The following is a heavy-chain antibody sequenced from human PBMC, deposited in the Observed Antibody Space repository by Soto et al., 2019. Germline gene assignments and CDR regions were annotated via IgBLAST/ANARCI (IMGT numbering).Heavy chain of an antibody. V-gene: IGHV3-30-3*01. Sequence: QVQLVESGGGVVQPGRSLRLSCAASGFTFSSYAMHWVRQAPGKGLEWVAVISYDGSNKYYADSVKGRFTISRDNSXXTLYLQMNSLRAEDTAVYYCARDRYSSGWGNWFDPWGQGTLVTVSS. CDR2: ISYDGSNK. CDR1: GFTFSSYA. J-gene: IGHJ5*02. CDR3: ARDRYSSGWGNWFDP. D-gene: IGHD6-19*01.